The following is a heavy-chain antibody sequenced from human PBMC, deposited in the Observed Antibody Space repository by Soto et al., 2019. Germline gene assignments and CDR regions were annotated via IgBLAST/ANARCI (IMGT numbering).Heavy chain of an antibody. V-gene: IGHV1-46*01. Sequence: QVQLVQSGAEVKKPGASVRLSCKASGYTFTSYYVHWVRQAPGQGLEWMGIINCNSGGTNYAQKFQGRVTMTRDTSTNTVYMDLSSLGSEDTAVYYCVREFSGGYFDYWGQGTPVTVSS. CDR3: VREFSGGYFDY. CDR1: GYTFTSYY. CDR2: INCNSGGT. D-gene: IGHD3-10*01. J-gene: IGHJ4*02.